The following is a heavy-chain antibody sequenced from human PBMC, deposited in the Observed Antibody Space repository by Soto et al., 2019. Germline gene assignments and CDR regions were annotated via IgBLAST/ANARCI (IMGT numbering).Heavy chain of an antibody. V-gene: IGHV1-8*01. CDR1: GYTFTSYD. CDR2: MNPNSGNT. D-gene: IGHD4-17*01. Sequence: QVQLVQSGAEVKKPGASVKVSCKASGYTFTSYDINWVRQATGQGLEWMGWMNPNSGNTGYAQKCQGRAXXTXXTSISTAYMELRSLRYEDTAVYYCARTLYGDNVDYWGQGTLVTVSS. J-gene: IGHJ4*02. CDR3: ARTLYGDNVDY.